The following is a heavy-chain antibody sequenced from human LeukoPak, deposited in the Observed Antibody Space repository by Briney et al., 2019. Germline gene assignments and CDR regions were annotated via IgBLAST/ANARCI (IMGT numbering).Heavy chain of an antibody. CDR2: IFYSGST. V-gene: IGHV4-39*07. CDR3: AKSNGYGLADI. CDR1: GGSISTSNYY. J-gene: IGHJ3*02. D-gene: IGHD6-13*01. Sequence: SETLSLTCTVSGGSISTSNYYWGWIRQPPGKGLEWIGNIFYSGSTYYSPSLKSRVTISLDTSRNQFSLKLNSVTAADTAVYYCAKSNGYGLADIWGQGTLVTVSS.